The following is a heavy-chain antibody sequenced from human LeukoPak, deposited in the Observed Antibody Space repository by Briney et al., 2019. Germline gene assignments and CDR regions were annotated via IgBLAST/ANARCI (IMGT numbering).Heavy chain of an antibody. CDR2: ISSSSSYI. CDR1: GLTFSSYS. V-gene: IGHV3-21*01. Sequence: GGSLRLSCAASGLTFSSYSMNWVRQAPGKGLEWVSSISSSSSYIYYADSVKGRFTISRDNAKNSLYLQMNSLRAEDTAVYYCAREPRDYYYYMDVWGKGTTVTVSS. CDR3: AREPRDYYYYMDV. J-gene: IGHJ6*03.